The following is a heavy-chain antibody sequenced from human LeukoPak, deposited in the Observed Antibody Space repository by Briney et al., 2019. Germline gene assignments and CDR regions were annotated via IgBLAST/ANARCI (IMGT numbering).Heavy chain of an antibody. CDR2: IYYSGST. CDR3: ARSQGIGYFDY. CDR1: GGSISSYY. V-gene: IGHV4-59*01. Sequence: SETLSLTCTVSGGSISSYYWSWIRHPPGKGLEWIGYIYYSGSTNYNPSLKSRVTISVDTSKNQFSLKPSSVTAADTAVYYCARSQGIGYFDYWGQGTLVTVSS. J-gene: IGHJ4*02.